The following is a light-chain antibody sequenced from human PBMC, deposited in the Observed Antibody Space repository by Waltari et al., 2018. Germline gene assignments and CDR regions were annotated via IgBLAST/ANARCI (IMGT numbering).Light chain of an antibody. V-gene: IGLV1-44*01. CDR2: RSD. Sequence: QSVLTQPPSASGTPGQRVTIPCSGRASNIGGNLVNWYQQLPGKAPKLLIYRSDQRPSGVPDRFSASKTGTSASLAISGLQSEDEADYFCASWDDSLNGHWVFGGGTKVTVL. J-gene: IGLJ3*02. CDR3: ASWDDSLNGHWV. CDR1: ASNIGGNL.